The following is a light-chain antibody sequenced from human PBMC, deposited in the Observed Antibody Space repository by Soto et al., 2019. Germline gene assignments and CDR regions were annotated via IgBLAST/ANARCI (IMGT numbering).Light chain of an antibody. CDR3: CSYAGSYTYV. J-gene: IGLJ1*01. CDR1: SSDVGGYDY. Sequence: QSVLTQPRSVSGSPGQSVTISCTGTSSDVGGYDYVSWYQQHPGKAPKLMIFDVSKRPSGVPDRFSASKSGNTASLTISGLQAEEEADYYCCSYAGSYTYVFATGTKVTVL. CDR2: DVS. V-gene: IGLV2-11*01.